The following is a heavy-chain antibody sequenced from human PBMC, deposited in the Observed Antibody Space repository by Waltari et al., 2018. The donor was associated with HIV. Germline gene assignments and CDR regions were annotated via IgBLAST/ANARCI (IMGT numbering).Heavy chain of an antibody. V-gene: IGHV4-61*02. CDR1: GGSISSGSYY. J-gene: IGHJ4*02. D-gene: IGHD3-22*01. CDR3: ARGGGYDSSGYWAFDY. CDR2: IDTSGST. Sequence: LVKPSQTLSLTCTVSGGSISSGSYYWSWIRQPAGKGLEWMGRIDTSGSTNYNPALKSGVTISVDTSQNQFSLQLSSVTAADAAVYYCARGGGYDSSGYWAFDYWGQGTLVTVSS.